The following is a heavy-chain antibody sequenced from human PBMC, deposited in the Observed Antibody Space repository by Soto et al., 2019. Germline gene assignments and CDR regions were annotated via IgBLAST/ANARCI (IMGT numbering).Heavy chain of an antibody. J-gene: IGHJ6*02. V-gene: IGHV1-69*12. D-gene: IGHD1-1*01. CDR3: ARAKDRLQLGGNYYYILDV. CDR2: IMPVFPTP. Sequence: QVQLVQSGAEVKKPGSSVKVSCKASGGTFSTSAISWVRQAPGQGLEWVGGIMPVFPTPDYAQNFHGRVTTAAEESTTTAYLELTTLRADDTAVYYCARAKDRLQLGGNYYYILDVWGQGTAITVSS. CDR1: GGTFSTSA.